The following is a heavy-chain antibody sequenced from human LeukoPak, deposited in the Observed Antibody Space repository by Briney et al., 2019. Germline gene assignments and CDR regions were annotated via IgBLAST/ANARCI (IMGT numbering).Heavy chain of an antibody. V-gene: IGHV4-61*02. J-gene: IGHJ4*02. Sequence: PSQTLSLTCTVSSGSISSGSYYWSWIRQPAGKELEWIGRISKTGSTSYNPSLMSRVTMSVDTSNNQFSLRLSSATAADTAVYYCGRGVVGATALGYWGQGILVTAAS. CDR2: ISKTGST. D-gene: IGHD1-26*01. CDR3: GRGVVGATALGY. CDR1: SGSISSGSYY.